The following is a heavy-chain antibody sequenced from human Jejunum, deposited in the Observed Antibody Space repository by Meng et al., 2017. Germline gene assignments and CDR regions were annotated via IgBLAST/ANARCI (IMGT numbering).Heavy chain of an antibody. J-gene: IGHJ4*02. CDR3: ARSPYSGSALPFFDY. V-gene: IGHV4-30-4*01. D-gene: IGHD1-26*01. CDR2: IYYSGST. CDR1: GDSFNSPGYY. Sequence: QVHRQESGPGLVKPSQTLSLTCTVSGDSFNSPGYYWSWIRQPPEKGLEWIGYIYYSGSTYYNPSLKSRVSISGDTSNKQFSLKLTSVTAADTAVYYCARSPYSGSALPFFDYWGQGSLVTVSS.